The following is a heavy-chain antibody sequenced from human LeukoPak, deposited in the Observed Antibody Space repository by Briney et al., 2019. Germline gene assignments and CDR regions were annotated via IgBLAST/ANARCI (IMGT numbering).Heavy chain of an antibody. CDR2: MNPDSGGT. CDR1: GFSFTGYY. J-gene: IGHJ4*02. V-gene: IGHV1-2*02. CDR3: AGGQLRELLGLDY. Sequence: ASVTVSCKTSGFSFTGYYVHWVRQAPGQGPEWMGWMNPDSGGTNYAQSFQGRVTMTRDTSISTAYMELYSLTSEDTAVYYCAGGQLRELLGLDYWGQGTLVTVSS. D-gene: IGHD3-10*01.